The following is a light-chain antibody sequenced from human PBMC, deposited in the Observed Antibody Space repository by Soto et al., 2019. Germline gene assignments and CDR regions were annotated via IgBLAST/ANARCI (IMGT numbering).Light chain of an antibody. J-gene: IGKJ1*01. CDR2: GAS. CDR3: QHHNSYSQT. V-gene: IGKV1-5*01. Sequence: DIQMTQSPPTLSASVGDRVTITCRASKVIGHYLAWYQQMPGKAPKLLIYGASTLQSGVPSRFSGSGSGTEFTLTISSLQPDDFGTYFCQHHNSYSQTFGQGTKVEIK. CDR1: KVIGHY.